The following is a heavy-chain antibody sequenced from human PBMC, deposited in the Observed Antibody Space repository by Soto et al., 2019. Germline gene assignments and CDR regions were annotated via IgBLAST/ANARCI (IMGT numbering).Heavy chain of an antibody. CDR2: ISHTGRT. V-gene: IGHV4-59*01. CDR1: TGSMRTYY. D-gene: IGHD4-17*01. CDR3: ARGDTTGLFDF. Sequence: SETLSLTCSVSTGSMRTYYWTWIRQSPGKGLEWIGQISHTGRTKYNPSLESRVTISVETSRKQFSLKLTSVTAADTALYYCARGDTTGLFDFWGQGTLVTVSS. J-gene: IGHJ4*02.